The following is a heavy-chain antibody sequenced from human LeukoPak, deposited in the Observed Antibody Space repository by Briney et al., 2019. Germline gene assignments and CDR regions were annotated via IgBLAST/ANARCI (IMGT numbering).Heavy chain of an antibody. D-gene: IGHD6-19*01. J-gene: IGHJ4*02. V-gene: IGHV4-59*01. CDR1: GGSISSYY. Sequence: SETLSLTCTVSGGSISSYYWSWVRQPPGKGLEWIGYIYYSGSTNYNPSLKSRVTISADTSKNQLSLKLSSVTAAETAVYYCARSSGYYRFDYWGQGTLVTVSS. CDR3: ARSSGYYRFDY. CDR2: IYYSGST.